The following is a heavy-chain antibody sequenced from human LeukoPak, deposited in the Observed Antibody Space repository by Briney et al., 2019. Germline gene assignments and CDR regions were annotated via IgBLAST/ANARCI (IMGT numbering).Heavy chain of an antibody. D-gene: IGHD4-17*01. V-gene: IGHV4-59*01. CDR1: GGSISSYY. J-gene: IGHJ5*02. CDR2: IYYSGST. CDR3: ARDLGRGDYGDYEGIDP. Sequence: SETLSLTCTVSGGSISSYYWSWIRQPPGKGLEWIGYIYYSGSTNYNPSLKSRVTISVDTSKNQFSLKLSSVTAADTAVYYCARDLGRGDYGDYEGIDPWGQGTLVTVS.